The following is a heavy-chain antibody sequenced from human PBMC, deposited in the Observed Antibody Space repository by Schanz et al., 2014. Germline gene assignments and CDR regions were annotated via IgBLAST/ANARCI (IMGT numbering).Heavy chain of an antibody. J-gene: IGHJ3*02. Sequence: QVQLLQSGAEVKKPGASMKVSCKASGYTFTTYYMLWVRQAPGQGLEWMGIINPSGGSTRYGQKFQGRITVTTDKSTSTAYMELSSLRSDDTAVYYCARGGGPEDVFDIWGQGTILTVSS. CDR2: INPSGGST. CDR3: ARGGGPEDVFDI. CDR1: GYTFTTYY. V-gene: IGHV1-46*01. D-gene: IGHD5-12*01.